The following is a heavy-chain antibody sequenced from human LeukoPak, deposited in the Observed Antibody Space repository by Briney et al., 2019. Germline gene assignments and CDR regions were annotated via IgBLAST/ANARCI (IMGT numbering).Heavy chain of an antibody. J-gene: IGHJ4*02. Sequence: GGSLRLSCAASGLTFSSYSMNWVRQAPGKGLEWVSSISSSSSYIYYADSVKGRFTISRDNAKNSLYLQMNSLRAEDTAVYYYATKGGFCSSTSCYVTFDYWGQGTLVAVSS. V-gene: IGHV3-21*01. CDR3: ATKGGFCSSTSCYVTFDY. CDR2: ISSSSSYI. CDR1: GLTFSSYS. D-gene: IGHD2-2*01.